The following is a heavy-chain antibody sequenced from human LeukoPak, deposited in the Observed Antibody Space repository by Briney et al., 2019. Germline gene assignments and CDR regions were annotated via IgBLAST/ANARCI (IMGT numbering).Heavy chain of an antibody. CDR2: IYPGDSDT. J-gene: IGHJ6*02. CDR3: ARSGSGSPLHYYYYYGMDV. Sequence: GESLKISCQGSGYSFPNFLIGWVRQMPGKGLEWMGIIYPGDSDTRYSPSFQGQVTISADKSISTAYLQWSSLKASDTAMYYCARSGSGSPLHYYYYYGMDVWGQGTTVTVSS. D-gene: IGHD3-10*01. CDR1: GYSFPNFL. V-gene: IGHV5-51*01.